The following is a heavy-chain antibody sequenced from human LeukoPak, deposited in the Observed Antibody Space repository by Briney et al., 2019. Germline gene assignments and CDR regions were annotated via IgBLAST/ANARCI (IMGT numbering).Heavy chain of an antibody. J-gene: IGHJ5*02. CDR3: ARHYGSAWFAH. CDR1: GYTFTNYW. CDR2: FNPRDSST. Sequence: GESLRISCKTSGYTFTNYWLAWVRQMPGKGLDWVGRFNPRDSSTRYSPYFQGQVTFSADSSVSTAYLQWSSLRASDTAIYYCARHYGSAWFAHWGQGTQVTVSS. V-gene: IGHV5-51*01. D-gene: IGHD6-25*01.